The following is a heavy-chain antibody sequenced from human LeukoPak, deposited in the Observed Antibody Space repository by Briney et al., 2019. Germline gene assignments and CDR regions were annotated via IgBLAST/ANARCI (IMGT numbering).Heavy chain of an antibody. CDR1: GGSISSYY. V-gene: IGHV4-59*01. CDR2: IYYSGST. CDR3: ARVGSSTNGEIDY. J-gene: IGHJ4*02. D-gene: IGHD2-2*01. Sequence: SETLSLTCTVSGGSISSYYWSWIRQPPGKGLEWIRYIYYSGSTNYNPSLKSRVTISVDTSKNQFSLKLSSVTAADTAVYYCARVGSSTNGEIDYWGQGTLVTVSS.